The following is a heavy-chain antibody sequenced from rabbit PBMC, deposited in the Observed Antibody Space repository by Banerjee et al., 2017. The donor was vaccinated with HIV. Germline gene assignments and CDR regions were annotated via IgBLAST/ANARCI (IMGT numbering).Heavy chain of an antibody. CDR2: IYTITGTT. J-gene: IGHJ6*01. D-gene: IGHD1-1*01. CDR1: GFSFSNNYY. CDR3: ARGEYENSSGYPL. V-gene: IGHV1S40*01. Sequence: QSLEESGGGLVKPGASLTLTCKASGFSFSNNYYMCWVRQAPGKGLELIACIYTITGTTWYASWAKGRFTISKTSSTTVTLQMTSLTAADTATYFCARGEYENSSGYPLWGPGTLVTVS.